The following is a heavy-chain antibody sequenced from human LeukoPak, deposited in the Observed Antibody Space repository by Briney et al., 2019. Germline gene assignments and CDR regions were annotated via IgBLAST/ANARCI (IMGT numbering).Heavy chain of an antibody. V-gene: IGHV3-74*01. Sequence: GGSLRVSCAASGFTFSKYWMLWVRQAPGKGLESVSRINTDGTVTTYADSVKGRFTVSRDNADNTMFLQMNSVRDEGTAVYYCATKQWLAPPPDSWGQGTPVTVSS. CDR2: INTDGTVT. CDR1: GFTFSKYW. J-gene: IGHJ4*02. D-gene: IGHD6-19*01. CDR3: ATKQWLAPPPDS.